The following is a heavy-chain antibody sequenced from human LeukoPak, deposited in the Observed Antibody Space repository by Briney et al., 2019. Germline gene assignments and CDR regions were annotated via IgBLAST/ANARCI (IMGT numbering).Heavy chain of an antibody. CDR1: RGSISGSIRSYY. CDR3: ARYPVTTFYFDY. V-gene: IGHV4-31*03. J-gene: IGHJ4*02. D-gene: IGHD4-17*01. CDR2: IYYSGST. Sequence: SETLSLTCTVSRGSISGSIRSYYWSWLRQPPGKGLEWIGYIYYSGSTYYNPSLKSRVTISVDTSKNQFSLKLSSVTAADTAVYYCARYPVTTFYFDYWGQGTLVTVSS.